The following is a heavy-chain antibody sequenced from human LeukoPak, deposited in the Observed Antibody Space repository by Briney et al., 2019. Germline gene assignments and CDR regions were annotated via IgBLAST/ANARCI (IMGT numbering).Heavy chain of an antibody. Sequence: SETLSLTCAVYGGSFSGYYWSWIRQPPGKGLEWIGEINHSGSTNYNPSLKSRVTISVDTSKNQFSLKLSSVTAADTAVYYCARDSTYDFWTANGMDVWGQGTTVTVSS. CDR1: GGSFSGYY. J-gene: IGHJ6*02. CDR3: ARDSTYDFWTANGMDV. CDR2: INHSGST. D-gene: IGHD3-3*01. V-gene: IGHV4-34*01.